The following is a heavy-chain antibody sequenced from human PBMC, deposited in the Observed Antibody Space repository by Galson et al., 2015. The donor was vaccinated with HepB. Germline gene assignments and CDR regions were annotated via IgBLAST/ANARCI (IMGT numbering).Heavy chain of an antibody. CDR3: ARNYYDSSGHGSNYYYYYMDV. Sequence: SVKVSCKASGYTFTSYAMHWVRQAPGQGLEWMGIINPSGGSTSYSQKFQGRVTMTRDTSTSTVYMELSSLRSEDTAVDYCARNYYDSSGHGSNYYYYYMDVWGKGTTVTVSS. D-gene: IGHD3-22*01. J-gene: IGHJ6*03. V-gene: IGHV1-46*03. CDR2: INPSGGST. CDR1: GYTFTSYA.